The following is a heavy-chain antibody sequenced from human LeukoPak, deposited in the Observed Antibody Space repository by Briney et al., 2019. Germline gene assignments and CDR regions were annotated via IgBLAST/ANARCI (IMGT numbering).Heavy chain of an antibody. D-gene: IGHD4-17*01. J-gene: IGHJ6*03. CDR1: GGSISSSSYY. CDR2: IFYSGNT. V-gene: IGHV4-39*07. CDR3: ARVKYGDSLSHYYYYMDV. Sequence: PSETLSLTCTVSGGSISSSSYYWGWIRQPPGKGLEWIGSIFYSGNTYYNPSLKSRVTISVDTSKNQFSLKLSSVTAADTAVYYCARVKYGDSLSHYYYYMDVWGKGTTVTVSS.